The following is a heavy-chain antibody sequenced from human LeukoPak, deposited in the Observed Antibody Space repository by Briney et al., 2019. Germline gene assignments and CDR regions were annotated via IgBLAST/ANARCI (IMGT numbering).Heavy chain of an antibody. J-gene: IGHJ3*02. CDR3: AKGGIAVGNAFDI. D-gene: IGHD6-19*01. Sequence: GGSQRLSCAASGFTFDDYAMHWVRQAPGKGLEWVSGISWNSGSIGYADSVKGRFTISRDNAKNSLYLQMNSLRAEDTALYYCAKGGIAVGNAFDIWGQGTMVTVSS. V-gene: IGHV3-9*01. CDR2: ISWNSGSI. CDR1: GFTFDDYA.